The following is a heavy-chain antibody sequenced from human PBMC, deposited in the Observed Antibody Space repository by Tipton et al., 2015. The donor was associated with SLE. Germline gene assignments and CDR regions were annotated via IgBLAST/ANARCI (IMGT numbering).Heavy chain of an antibody. Sequence: SLRLSCAASGFTFSSHWMHWVRQAPGKGLVWVSQINVDGSGTTYADSVKGRFTLSRDNAKNAVYLQMNSLRAEDTAVYYCVRDVYWAFDSWGQGTLVTVSS. J-gene: IGHJ4*02. CDR1: GFTFSSHW. D-gene: IGHD1-26*01. CDR2: INVDGSGT. CDR3: VRDVYWAFDS. V-gene: IGHV3-74*01.